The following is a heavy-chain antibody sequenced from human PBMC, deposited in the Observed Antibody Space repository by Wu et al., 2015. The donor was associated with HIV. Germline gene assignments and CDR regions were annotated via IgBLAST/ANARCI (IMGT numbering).Heavy chain of an antibody. CDR2: INPNSGGT. V-gene: IGHV1-2*02. Sequence: QVQLVQSGAEVKKPGASTKVSCKASGYTFNDYYIQWVRQAPGQGLEWMGWINPNSGGTNYAQNFEDRVTMTRDTSITTAYMELSSLRSDDTAVYYCARDKRGYDVLTGYYIYFDYWGQGTLVTVSS. CDR1: GYTFNDYY. D-gene: IGHD3-9*01. CDR3: ARDKRGYDVLTGYYIYFDY. J-gene: IGHJ4*02.